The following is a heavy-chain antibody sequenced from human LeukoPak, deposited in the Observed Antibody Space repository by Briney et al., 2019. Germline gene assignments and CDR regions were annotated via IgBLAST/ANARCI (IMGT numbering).Heavy chain of an antibody. D-gene: IGHD4-17*01. Sequence: GGSLRLSCAASGFTFSSYWMHWVRQAPGKGLVCVSRINSDGTSTSYADSVKGRFTISRDNAKNTLYLRMDSLRAEDTAVYYCARDPYGDYADYWGQGTLVTVSS. J-gene: IGHJ4*02. CDR3: ARDPYGDYADY. CDR1: GFTFSSYW. CDR2: INSDGTST. V-gene: IGHV3-74*01.